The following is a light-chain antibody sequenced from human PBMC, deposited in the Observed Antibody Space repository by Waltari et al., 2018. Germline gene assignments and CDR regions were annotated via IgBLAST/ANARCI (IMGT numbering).Light chain of an antibody. CDR3: QQSFTTPYT. Sequence: EIVLTQSPDFQSVTPKEKVTITCRASQIIGNSLHWYQHKSEQSPKLLIKYASQSVSGVPSRFSGGGSGTDFTLTIGSLQPEDFATYYCQQSFTTPYTFGQGTNLQIK. V-gene: IGKV6-21*01. J-gene: IGKJ2*01. CDR1: QIIGNS. CDR2: YAS.